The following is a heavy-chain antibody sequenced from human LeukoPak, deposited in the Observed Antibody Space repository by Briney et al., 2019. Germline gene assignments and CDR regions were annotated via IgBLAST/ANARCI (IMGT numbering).Heavy chain of an antibody. Sequence: SETLSLTCTVSGGSISSSSYYWGWIRQPPGKGLEWIGSIYYSGSTYYNPSLKSRVTISVDTSKNQFSLKLSSVTAADTAVYYCARGSHYYYGMDVWGQGTTVTVSS. V-gene: IGHV4-39*07. CDR2: IYYSGST. CDR1: GGSISSSSYY. J-gene: IGHJ6*02. CDR3: ARGSHYYYGMDV.